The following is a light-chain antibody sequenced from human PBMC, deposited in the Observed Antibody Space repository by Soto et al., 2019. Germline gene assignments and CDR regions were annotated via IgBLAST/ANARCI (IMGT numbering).Light chain of an antibody. Sequence: QSVLTQPASVSGSPGQSITISCSETSSDVGGYNYVSWYQQHPGKAPKLMIYDVSNRPSGVSNRFSGSKSGNTASLTISGLQVEDEADYYCSSYTSSSTLLVFGGGTQLTVL. J-gene: IGLJ2*01. V-gene: IGLV2-14*01. CDR3: SSYTSSSTLLV. CDR1: SSDVGGYNY. CDR2: DVS.